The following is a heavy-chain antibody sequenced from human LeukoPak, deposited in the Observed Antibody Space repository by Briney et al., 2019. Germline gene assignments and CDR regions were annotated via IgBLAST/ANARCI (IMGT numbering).Heavy chain of an antibody. J-gene: IGHJ4*02. CDR1: GFTFSNYW. V-gene: IGHV3-21*01. D-gene: IGHD3-10*01. Sequence: GGSLRLSCAASGFTFSNYWMSWVRQAPGKGLEWVSCISSSSNYIYYADSVKGRFTISRDNAKNSLYLQMNSLRAEDTAVYYCARDLYGSGIVIDYWGQGTLVTVSS. CDR2: ISSSSNYI. CDR3: ARDLYGSGIVIDY.